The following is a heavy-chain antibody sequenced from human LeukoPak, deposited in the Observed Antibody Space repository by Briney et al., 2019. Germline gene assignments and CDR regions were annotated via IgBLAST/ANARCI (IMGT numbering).Heavy chain of an antibody. D-gene: IGHD1-14*01. CDR1: GFIFTDYW. V-gene: IGHV3-23*01. CDR2: ISPSGDST. Sequence: SGGSLRLSCAASGFIFTDYWMYWVRQAPGRGLEWVSSISPSGDSTYYADSVKGRLTISRDNSKNTPYLQMNSLRAGDTAVYYCAKDQTKITYFDYWGQGTLVTVSS. J-gene: IGHJ4*02. CDR3: AKDQTKITYFDY.